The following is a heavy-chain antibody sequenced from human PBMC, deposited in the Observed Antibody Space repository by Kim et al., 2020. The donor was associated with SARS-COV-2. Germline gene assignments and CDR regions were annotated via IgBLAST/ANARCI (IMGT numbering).Heavy chain of an antibody. Sequence: GGSLRLSCAASGFTFSSYAMHWVRQAPGKGLEWVAVISYDGSNKYYVDSVKGRFTISRDNSKNTLYLQMNSLRAEDTAVYYCARSSAPVSGYDSGFFYWGQGTLVTVSS. J-gene: IGHJ4*02. CDR2: ISYDGSNK. CDR1: GFTFSSYA. D-gene: IGHD5-12*01. V-gene: IGHV3-30*04. CDR3: ARSSAPVSGYDSGFFY.